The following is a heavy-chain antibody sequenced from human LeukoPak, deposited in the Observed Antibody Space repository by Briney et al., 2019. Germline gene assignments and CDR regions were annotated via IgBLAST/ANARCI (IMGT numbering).Heavy chain of an antibody. V-gene: IGHV3-53*01. D-gene: IGHD2-2*01. Sequence: GGSLRLSCAVYGGSVSSNCLSWVRQAPGKGLEWVSVIYSGGSTYYADSVKGRFTISRDNSKNTLYLQMNRLRAEDTAVYYCARVILVGRLSYFVYWGQGTLVTVSS. CDR2: IYSGGST. J-gene: IGHJ4*02. CDR3: ARVILVGRLSYFVY. CDR1: GGSVSSNC.